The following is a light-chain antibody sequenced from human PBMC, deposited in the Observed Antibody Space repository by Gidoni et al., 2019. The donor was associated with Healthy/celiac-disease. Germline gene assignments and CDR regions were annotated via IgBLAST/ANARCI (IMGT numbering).Light chain of an antibody. CDR2: EGS. Sequence: QSALTQPASVSGSPGQSITISCTGPSSDVGGYNYVSWYQQPPGHAPQLMFYEGSHRPSGVSTLFSGSSSGNAASLTISGLQADDEADYCCISYTSSSPVVFGGGTKLTVL. J-gene: IGLJ3*02. CDR3: ISYTSSSPVV. V-gene: IGLV2-14*01. CDR1: SSDVGGYNY.